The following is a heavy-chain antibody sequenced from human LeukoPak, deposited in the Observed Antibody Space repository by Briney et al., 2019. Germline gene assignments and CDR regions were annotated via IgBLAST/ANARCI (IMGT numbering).Heavy chain of an antibody. CDR1: GFTFSSYS. D-gene: IGHD6-13*01. CDR2: ISSSSSYI. Sequence: PGGTPRLSCAASGFTFSSYSMNWVRQAPGKGLEWVSSISSSSSYIYYADSVKGRFTISRDNAKNSLYLQMNSLRAEDTAVYYCARDRPHRIAAAGTAHDYWGQGTLVTVSS. CDR3: ARDRPHRIAAAGTAHDY. V-gene: IGHV3-21*01. J-gene: IGHJ4*02.